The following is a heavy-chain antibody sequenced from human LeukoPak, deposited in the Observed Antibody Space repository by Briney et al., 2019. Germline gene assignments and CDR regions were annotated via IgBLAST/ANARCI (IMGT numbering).Heavy chain of an antibody. CDR2: IRSKRFGGTT. Sequence: PGGSLRLSCIASGFTFGDYALNWVQQAPGKGLERVGSIRSKRFGGTTEYAASVKGRFTISRDDSQSIAYLQMNSLKTEDTGVYYCTRSQSVDYWGQGTLVTVSS. CDR1: GFTFGDYA. CDR3: TRSQSVDY. V-gene: IGHV3-49*04. J-gene: IGHJ4*02.